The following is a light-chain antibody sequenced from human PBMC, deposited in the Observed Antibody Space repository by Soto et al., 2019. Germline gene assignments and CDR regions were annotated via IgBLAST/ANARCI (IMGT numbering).Light chain of an antibody. CDR1: SSDVGSYNL. CDR3: CSHAGSSALV. Sequence: QSALTQPASVSGSPGQSITISCTGTSSDVGSYNLVSWYQQHPGKAPKLIIYEVNKRPSGVSNRFSGSKSGNTASVTISGLEAEDAADYYCCSHAGSSALVFGGGTKVTVL. V-gene: IGLV2-23*02. J-gene: IGLJ3*02. CDR2: EVN.